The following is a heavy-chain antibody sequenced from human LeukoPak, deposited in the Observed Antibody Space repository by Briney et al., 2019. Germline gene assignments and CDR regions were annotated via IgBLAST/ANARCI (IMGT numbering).Heavy chain of an antibody. CDR3: ARPGYCSGGSCEAGAFDV. V-gene: IGHV3-30-3*01. Sequence: QPGRSLRLSCVAFGFTFTTHSMHWVRQAPGKGPEWVALISYDGNNKYYADSVKGRFTISRDNSKDTLYLQMNSLRAEDTAVYYCARPGYCSGGSCEAGAFDVWGQGTMVTVSS. CDR2: ISYDGNNK. CDR1: GFTFTTHS. D-gene: IGHD2-15*01. J-gene: IGHJ3*01.